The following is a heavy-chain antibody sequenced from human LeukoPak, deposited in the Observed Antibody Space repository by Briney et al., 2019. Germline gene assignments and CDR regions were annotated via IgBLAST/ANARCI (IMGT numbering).Heavy chain of an antibody. D-gene: IGHD4-11*01. CDR3: AKGGSKAPDY. CDR1: GLSFSNYW. J-gene: IGHJ4*02. CDR2: INSEGSST. V-gene: IGHV3-74*01. Sequence: SGGSLRLSCAASGLSFSNYWMHWVRQAPGKGLVWVSRINSEGSSTSYADSVKGRFTISRDNAENTLYLQMNSLRAEDTAVYYCAKGGSKAPDYWGQGTLVTVSS.